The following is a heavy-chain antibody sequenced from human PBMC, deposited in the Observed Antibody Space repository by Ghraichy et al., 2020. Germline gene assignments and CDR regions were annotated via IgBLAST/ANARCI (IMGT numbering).Heavy chain of an antibody. V-gene: IGHV1-69*13. CDR3: AREDLKWELPRAFDI. CDR2: IIPIFGTA. Sequence: SVKVSCKASGGTFSSYAISWVRQAPGQGLEWMGGIIPIFGTANYAQKFQGRVTITADESTSTAYMELSSLRSEDTAVYYCAREDLKWELPRAFDIWGQGTMVTVSS. D-gene: IGHD1-26*01. CDR1: GGTFSSYA. J-gene: IGHJ3*02.